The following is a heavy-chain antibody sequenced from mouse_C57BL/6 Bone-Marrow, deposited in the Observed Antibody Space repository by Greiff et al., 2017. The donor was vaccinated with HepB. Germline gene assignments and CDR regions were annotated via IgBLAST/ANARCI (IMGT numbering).Heavy chain of an antibody. V-gene: IGHV14-4*01. CDR3: TTCLLAY. J-gene: IGHJ3*01. D-gene: IGHD2-10*01. CDR1: GFNIKDDY. Sequence: DVKLQESGAELVRPGASVKLSCTASGFNIKDDYMHWVKQRPEQGLEWIGWIDPENGDTEYASKFQGKATITADTSSNTAYLQRSSLTSEDTAVYYCTTCLLAYWGQGTLVTVSA. CDR2: IDPENGDT.